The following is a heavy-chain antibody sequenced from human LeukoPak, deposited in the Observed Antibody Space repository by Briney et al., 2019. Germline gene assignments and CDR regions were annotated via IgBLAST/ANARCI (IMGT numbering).Heavy chain of an antibody. V-gene: IGHV5-51*01. CDR2: IYPGDSDT. CDR1: GYSFSSYW. Sequence: GESTKISCQASGYSFSSYWITWVRQMPGKGLEWMGIIYPGDSDTRYSPSFQGQVTISADKSISTAYLQWSSLKAPDTAMYYCARLKGASNGGSDYWGQGTLVTVSS. J-gene: IGHJ4*02. CDR3: ARLKGASNGGSDY. D-gene: IGHD2-15*01.